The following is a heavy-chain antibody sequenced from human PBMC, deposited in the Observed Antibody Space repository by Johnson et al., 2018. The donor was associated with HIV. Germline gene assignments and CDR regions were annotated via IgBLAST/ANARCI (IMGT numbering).Heavy chain of an antibody. D-gene: IGHD2-21*02. V-gene: IGHV3-30*04. Sequence: QVQLVESGGDVVQPGRSLRLSCAAFGFDFNTHNIHWVRQAPGKGLEWVTLISYHGSDTYYADSVKGRFTISRDNAKNSLYLQMNSLRAEDTAVYYCARFRRAYCAGDCPRRAFDIWGQGTMVTVSS. J-gene: IGHJ3*02. CDR3: ARFRRAYCAGDCPRRAFDI. CDR1: GFDFNTHN. CDR2: ISYHGSDT.